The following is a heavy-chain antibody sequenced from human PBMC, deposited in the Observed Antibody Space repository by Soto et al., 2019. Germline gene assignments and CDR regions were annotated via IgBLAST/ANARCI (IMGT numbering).Heavy chain of an antibody. CDR3: ARVRYSYGYYFDY. CDR1: GFTLRIYW. D-gene: IGHD5-18*01. V-gene: IGHV3-7*01. J-gene: IGHJ4*02. CDR2: IKEDGSEK. Sequence: GGSLSLSRAASGFTLRIYWMSWVRQAPGKGLEWVANIKEDGSEKYYVASVKGRFTIPRDNSKNTLYLQMNSLRPEDTAVYYCARVRYSYGYYFDYWGQGT.